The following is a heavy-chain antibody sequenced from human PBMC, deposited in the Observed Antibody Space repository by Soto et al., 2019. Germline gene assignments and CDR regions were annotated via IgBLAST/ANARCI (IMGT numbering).Heavy chain of an antibody. V-gene: IGHV1-18*01. J-gene: IGHJ1*01. CDR2: ISAHNGNT. D-gene: IGHD4-17*01. Sequence: ASVKVSCKGSGYGFTTYGITWVRQAPGQGLEWMAWISAHNGNTNYAQKLQGRVTVTRDTSTSTAYMELRSLRSDDTAVYYCAADVGGYIYGLARHWG. CDR3: AADVGGYIYGLARH. CDR1: GYGFTTYG.